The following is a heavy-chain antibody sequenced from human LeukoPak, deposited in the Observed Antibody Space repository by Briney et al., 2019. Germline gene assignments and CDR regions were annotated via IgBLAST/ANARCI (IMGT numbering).Heavy chain of an antibody. CDR1: GGSISSSSYY. D-gene: IGHD1-26*01. CDR2: IYYSGST. Sequence: SETLSLTCTVSGGSISSSSYYWGWIRQPPGKGLEWIGSIYYSGSTYYNPSLKSRVTISVDTSKNQFSLKLSSVTAADTAVYYCARDSGSYAWGQGTLVTVSS. V-gene: IGHV4-39*07. CDR3: ARDSGSYA. J-gene: IGHJ5*02.